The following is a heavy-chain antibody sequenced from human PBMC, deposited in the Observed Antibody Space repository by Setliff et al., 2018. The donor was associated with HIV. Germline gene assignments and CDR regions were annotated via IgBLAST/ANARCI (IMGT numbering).Heavy chain of an antibody. CDR1: GYTFTRNA. J-gene: IGHJ3*02. V-gene: IGHV1-3*04. Sequence: ASVKVSCKASGYTFTRNAMHWVRQAPGQRLEWMGWINTVNGNTKYSQKFQGRVTITRDTSASTVYMELSGLGFEETAVYYCARLSSAAMWGGGAFDIWGQGTMVTVSS. CDR2: INTVNGNT. D-gene: IGHD2-2*01. CDR3: ARLSSAAMWGGGAFDI.